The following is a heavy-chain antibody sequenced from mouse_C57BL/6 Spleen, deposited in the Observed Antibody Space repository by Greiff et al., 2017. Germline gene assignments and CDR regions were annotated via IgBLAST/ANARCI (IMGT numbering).Heavy chain of an antibody. CDR3: ARSGRRYFDV. CDR2: INPNNGGT. V-gene: IGHV1-22*01. J-gene: IGHJ2*01. CDR1: GYTFTDYN. Sequence: VQLQQSGPELVKPGASVKMSCKASGYTFTDYNMHWVKQSPGTSLEWIGNINPNNGGTSYNQKFKGKATLTVNKSSSTAYMELRSLTSEDSAVYYCARSGRRYFDVWGKGTTLTVSS. D-gene: IGHD1-1*01.